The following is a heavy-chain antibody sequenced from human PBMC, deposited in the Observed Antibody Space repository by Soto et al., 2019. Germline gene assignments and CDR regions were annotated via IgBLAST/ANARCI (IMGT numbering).Heavy chain of an antibody. CDR3: AKVMIPWFGELLAHHFDY. Sequence: GGSLRLSCAASGFTFSSYAMSWVRQAPGKGLEWVSAISGSGGSTYYADSVKGRFTISRDNSKNTLYLQMNSLRAEDTAVYYCAKVMIPWFGELLAHHFDYWGQGTLVTVSS. V-gene: IGHV3-23*01. D-gene: IGHD3-10*01. CDR1: GFTFSSYA. CDR2: ISGSGGST. J-gene: IGHJ4*02.